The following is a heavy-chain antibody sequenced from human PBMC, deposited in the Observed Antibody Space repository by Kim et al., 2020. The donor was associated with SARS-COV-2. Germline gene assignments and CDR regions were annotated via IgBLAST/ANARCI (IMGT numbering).Heavy chain of an antibody. CDR3: ARGPSQAHDAFDI. Sequence: GGSLRLSCAASGFTVSSNYMSWVRQAPGKGLEWVSLIYSGGTTSYADSVKGRFTLSRDNSKNTLYLQVNTLRAEDTALYYCARGPSQAHDAFDIWGQGT. V-gene: IGHV3-66*01. CDR1: GFTVSSNY. J-gene: IGHJ3*02. CDR2: IYSGGTT.